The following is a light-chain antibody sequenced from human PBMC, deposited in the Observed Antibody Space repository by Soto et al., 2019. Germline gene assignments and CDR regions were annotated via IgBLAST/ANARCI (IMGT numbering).Light chain of an antibody. CDR3: QQYGSSPLT. V-gene: IGKV3-20*01. CDR2: GAS. Sequence: EIVLTQSPGTLSLSPGERATLSCRASQSVRSDYLAWYQQKPGQAPRLHIYGASTRATGIPDRFTGSGSGTDFSLTSSRLEPGDSAVYYCQQYGSSPLTFGQGTKVDIK. CDR1: QSVRSDY. J-gene: IGKJ1*01.